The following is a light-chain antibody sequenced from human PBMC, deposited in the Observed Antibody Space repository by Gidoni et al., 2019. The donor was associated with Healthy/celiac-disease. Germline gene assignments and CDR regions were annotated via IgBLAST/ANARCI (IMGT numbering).Light chain of an antibody. Sequence: DIVMTQSPDSLAVSLGERATINCKYSQSVLYSSNNKNYLAWYQQKPGQPPKLLLYWASPRESGVPDRFSGSGSGTDFTLNISSLQAEDVAVYYCQKYYRTPTFGQGTKVEIK. J-gene: IGKJ1*01. CDR2: WAS. CDR1: QSVLYSSNNKNY. CDR3: QKYYRTPT. V-gene: IGKV4-1*01.